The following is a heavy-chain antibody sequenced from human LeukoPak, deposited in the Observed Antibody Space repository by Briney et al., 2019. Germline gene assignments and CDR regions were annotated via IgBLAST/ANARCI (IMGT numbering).Heavy chain of an antibody. CDR1: GDSDSSNNAA. CDR3: ARESGIAAAGTPRSVVWFDP. V-gene: IGHV6-1*01. J-gene: IGHJ5*02. Sequence: SQTLSLNCAISGDSDSSNNAAWNWIRQSPSRGLEWQGRTYYKTKWYNDYAVSVKSRITINPDTSKNQYSLQLNSVTPEDTAVYYCARESGIAAAGTPRSVVWFDPWGQGTLVTVSS. D-gene: IGHD6-13*01. CDR2: TYYKTKWYN.